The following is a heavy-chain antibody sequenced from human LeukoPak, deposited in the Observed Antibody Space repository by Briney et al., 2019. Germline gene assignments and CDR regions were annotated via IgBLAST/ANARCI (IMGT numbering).Heavy chain of an antibody. CDR2: IRTDTGDT. CDR1: GYTFTKNA. Sequence: ASVNVSCKTSGYTFTKNALHWVRQAPGQSLEWMGWIRTDTGDTEYSQKFQGRVTLTRDTSATTVYVELKSLRSEDTAVYYRGRGGSSGVDYWGQGTLVTVSS. CDR3: GRGGSSGVDY. V-gene: IGHV1-3*04. J-gene: IGHJ4*02. D-gene: IGHD2-15*01.